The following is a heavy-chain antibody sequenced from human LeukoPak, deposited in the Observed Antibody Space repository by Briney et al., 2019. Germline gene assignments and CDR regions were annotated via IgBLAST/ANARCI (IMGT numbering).Heavy chain of an antibody. CDR2: FDPEDGET. D-gene: IGHD7-27*01. J-gene: IGHJ4*02. V-gene: IGHV1-24*01. CDR1: GYTLTELF. CDR3: ATATNWGESYFDY. Sequence: GASVKVSCKVSGYTLTELFMHWVRQAPGKGLEWMGGFDPEDGETIYAQKFQGRVTMTEDTSTDTAYMELSSLRSEDTAVYYCATATNWGESYFDYWGQGTLVTVSS.